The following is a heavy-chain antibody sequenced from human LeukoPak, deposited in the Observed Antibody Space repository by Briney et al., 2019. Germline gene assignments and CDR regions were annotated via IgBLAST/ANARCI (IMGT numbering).Heavy chain of an antibody. CDR1: GGTFSSYA. CDR3: ARDYCSSTSCLFDY. V-gene: IGHV1-69*13. CDR2: FIPIFGTA. Sequence: ASVKVSCKASGGTFSSYAISWVRQAPGQGLEWMGGFIPIFGTANYAQKFQGRVTITADESTSTAYMELSSLRSEDTAVYYCARDYCSSTSCLFDYWGQGTLVSVSS. D-gene: IGHD2-2*01. J-gene: IGHJ4*02.